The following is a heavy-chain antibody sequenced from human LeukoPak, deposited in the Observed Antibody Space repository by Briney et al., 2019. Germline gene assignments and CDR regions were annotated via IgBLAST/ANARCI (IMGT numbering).Heavy chain of an antibody. CDR2: IYYSGST. Sequence: SETLSLTCTVSGGSISSYYRSWIRQPPGKGLEWIGYIYYSGSTNYNPSLKSRVTISVDTSKNQFSLKLSSVTAADTAVYYCARRPSSGWYLGHFDYWGQGTLVTVSS. CDR1: GGSISSYY. CDR3: ARRPSSGWYLGHFDY. V-gene: IGHV4-59*08. J-gene: IGHJ4*02. D-gene: IGHD6-19*01.